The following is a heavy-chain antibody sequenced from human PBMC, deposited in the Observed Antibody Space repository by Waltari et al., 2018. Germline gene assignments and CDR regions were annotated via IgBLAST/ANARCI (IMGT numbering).Heavy chain of an antibody. Sequence: QVQLVESGGGVVQPGGSLRLSCAASGFTFSSYGMHWVRQAPGKGLEWVAFIRYDGSNKYYADSVKGRFTISRDNSKNTLYLQMNSLRAEDTAVYYCAKDFFVPSGTYNSSWFDYWGQGTLVTVSS. V-gene: IGHV3-30*02. CDR2: IRYDGSNK. J-gene: IGHJ5*01. CDR3: AKDFFVPSGTYNSSWFDY. CDR1: GFTFSSYG. D-gene: IGHD6-13*01.